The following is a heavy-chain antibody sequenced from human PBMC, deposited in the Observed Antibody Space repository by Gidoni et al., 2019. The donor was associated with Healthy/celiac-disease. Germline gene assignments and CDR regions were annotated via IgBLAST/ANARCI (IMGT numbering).Heavy chain of an antibody. V-gene: IGHV4-39*01. CDR2: IYYSGST. Sequence: QLQLQESGPGLVKPSETLSLTCTVSGGSISSSSYYWGWIRQPPGKGLEWIGSIYYSGSTYYNPSLKSRVTISVDTSKNQFSLKLSSVTAADTAVYYCARRSSSWSGDWFDPWGQGTLVTVSS. CDR1: GGSISSSSYY. J-gene: IGHJ5*02. CDR3: ARRSSSWSGDWFDP. D-gene: IGHD6-13*01.